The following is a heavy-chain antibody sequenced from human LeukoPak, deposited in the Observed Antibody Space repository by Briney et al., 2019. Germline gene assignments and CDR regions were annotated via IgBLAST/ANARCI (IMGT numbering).Heavy chain of an antibody. D-gene: IGHD3-16*01. CDR1: GFTFSSYE. Sequence: QPGGSLRLSCAASGFTFSSYEMNWVRQAPGKGLEWVSYISSSGSTIYYADSVKGRFTISRDNSKNSLYLQVNSLRTEDTALYYCAKDYGRSHSYAMDVWGQGTTVTVSS. J-gene: IGHJ6*02. V-gene: IGHV3-48*03. CDR2: ISSSGSTI. CDR3: AKDYGRSHSYAMDV.